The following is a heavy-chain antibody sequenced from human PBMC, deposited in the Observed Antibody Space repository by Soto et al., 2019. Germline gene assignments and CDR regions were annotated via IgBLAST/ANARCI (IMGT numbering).Heavy chain of an antibody. CDR2: ISAYNGNT. CDR3: ARDGGAYSGMAV. CDR1: CGTFTSYD. D-gene: IGHD3-16*01. Sequence: APVKVCCKASCGTFTSYDISCLQQAPGQGLEWMGWISAYNGNTNYAQKLQGRVTMTTEKSTRKAYMELRSLRSDETAVYYCARDGGAYSGMAVWGQGTTVTVSS. J-gene: IGHJ6*02. V-gene: IGHV1-18*04.